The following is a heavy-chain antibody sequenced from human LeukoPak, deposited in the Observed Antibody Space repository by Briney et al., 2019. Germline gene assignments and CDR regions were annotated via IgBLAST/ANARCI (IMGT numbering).Heavy chain of an antibody. V-gene: IGHV3-64D*06. Sequence: SGGSLRLSCSASGFTFSSYAMHWVRQAPGKGLEYVSAISSNGGSTYYADSVKGRFTISRGNSKNTLYLQMSSLRAEDTAVYYCVKRASRTVWYFDLWGRGTLVTVSS. CDR2: ISSNGGST. D-gene: IGHD1-26*01. CDR3: VKRASRTVWYFDL. J-gene: IGHJ2*01. CDR1: GFTFSSYA.